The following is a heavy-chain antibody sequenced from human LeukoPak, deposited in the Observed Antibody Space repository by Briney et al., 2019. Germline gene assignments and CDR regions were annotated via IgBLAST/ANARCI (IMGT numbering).Heavy chain of an antibody. D-gene: IGHD1-26*01. Sequence: ASVKVSCKASGYTFTGYYMHCVRQAPGQGLEWMGWINPNSGGTNYAQKFQGRVTMTRDTSISTAYMELSRLRSDDTAVYYCAREIEWELPSSFDYWGQGTLVTVSS. CDR3: AREIEWELPSSFDY. CDR2: INPNSGGT. J-gene: IGHJ4*02. V-gene: IGHV1-2*02. CDR1: GYTFTGYY.